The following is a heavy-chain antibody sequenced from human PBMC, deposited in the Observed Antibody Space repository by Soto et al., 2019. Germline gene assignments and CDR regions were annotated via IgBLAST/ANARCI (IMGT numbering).Heavy chain of an antibody. CDR1: GGSVSSGSYY. CDR2: IYYSGST. V-gene: IGHV4-61*01. D-gene: IGHD6-6*01. Sequence: QVQLQESGPGLVKPSETLSLTCTVSGGSVSSGSYYWSWIRQPPGKGLEWIGYIYYSGSTNYNPPLKSRVTISVDTSKTQFSLKLSSVTAAYTAVYYCARDVYDSSSSSPYYFDYWGQGTLVTVSS. J-gene: IGHJ4*02. CDR3: ARDVYDSSSSSPYYFDY.